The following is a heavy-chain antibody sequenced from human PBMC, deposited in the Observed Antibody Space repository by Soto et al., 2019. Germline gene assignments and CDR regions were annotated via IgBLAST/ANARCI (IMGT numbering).Heavy chain of an antibody. Sequence: GGSLRLSCAASGFTFSSYAMHWVRQAPGKGLEWVAVISYDGSNKYYADSVKGRFTISRDNSKNTLYLQMNSLRAEDTAVYYCARDRVAARPSYWFDPWGQGTLVTVSS. CDR1: GFTFSSYA. J-gene: IGHJ5*02. CDR2: ISYDGSNK. D-gene: IGHD6-6*01. V-gene: IGHV3-30-3*01. CDR3: ARDRVAARPSYWFDP.